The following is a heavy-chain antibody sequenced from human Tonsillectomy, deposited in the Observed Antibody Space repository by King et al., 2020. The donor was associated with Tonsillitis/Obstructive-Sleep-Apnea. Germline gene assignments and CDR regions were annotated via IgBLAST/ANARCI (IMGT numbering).Heavy chain of an antibody. J-gene: IGHJ2*01. D-gene: IGHD4-23*01. CDR1: GGTFTNYA. CDR3: TRNLVPLPRGVIPHWYFDL. Sequence: VQLVESGAEVKKPGSSVNISCKASGGTFTNYAVTWVRQAPGQGLEWMGRIIPILGIANYTQKFQGRVTITADKSTNTAYMELNRLRSEDTAVYYCTRNLVPLPRGVIPHWYFDLWGRGTLVTVPS. CDR2: IIPILGIA. V-gene: IGHV1-69*09.